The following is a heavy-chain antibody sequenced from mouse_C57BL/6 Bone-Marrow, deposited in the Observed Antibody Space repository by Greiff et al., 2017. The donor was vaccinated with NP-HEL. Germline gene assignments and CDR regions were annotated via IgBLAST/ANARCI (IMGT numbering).Heavy chain of an antibody. CDR3: TTYRGTTWFAY. Sequence: VHVKQSGAELVRPGASVKLSCTASGFNIKDDYMHWVKQRPEQGLEWIGWIDPENGDTEYASKFQGKATITADTSSNTAYLQLSSLTSEDTAVYYCTTYRGTTWFAYWGQGTLVTVSA. D-gene: IGHD2-12*01. J-gene: IGHJ3*01. V-gene: IGHV14-4*01. CDR1: GFNIKDDY. CDR2: IDPENGDT.